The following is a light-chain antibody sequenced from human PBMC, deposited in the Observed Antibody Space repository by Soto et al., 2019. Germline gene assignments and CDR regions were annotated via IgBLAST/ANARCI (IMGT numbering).Light chain of an antibody. CDR3: QQYNSYPLT. CDR1: QGISTW. V-gene: IGKV1D-16*01. Sequence: DIQMTQSPSSLSSSVGDRVTITCRASQGISTWLAWYQQKPEKAPKSLIYTASDLQSGVPSRFSGSGSGTDFTLTITSLQPEDFATYYCQQYNSYPLTFGGGTKVEI. CDR2: TAS. J-gene: IGKJ4*01.